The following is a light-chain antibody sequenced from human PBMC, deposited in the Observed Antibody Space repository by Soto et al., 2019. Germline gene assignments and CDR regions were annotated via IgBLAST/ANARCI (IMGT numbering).Light chain of an antibody. J-gene: IGKJ2*01. CDR2: GAS. CDR3: QQCGSSPIT. CDR1: QSVSSSY. V-gene: IGKV3-20*01. Sequence: EIVLTQSPGTLCLSPGERATLSCRASQSVSSSYLAWYQQKPGQAPRLLIYGASSRATGIPDRFSGSGSGTDFTLTISRLEPEDFAVYYCQQCGSSPITFGQGTKLEIK.